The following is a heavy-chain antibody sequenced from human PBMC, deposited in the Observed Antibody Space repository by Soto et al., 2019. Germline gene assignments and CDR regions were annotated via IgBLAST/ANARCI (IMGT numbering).Heavy chain of an antibody. Sequence: GGSLRLSCAASGFTFSSYAMHWVRQAPGKGLEYVSSITFNGGSTYYADSVKGRFTISRDNSKNTLYLQMNSLRAEDTALYYCAKDVVDRGISYWGQGTLVTVSS. J-gene: IGHJ4*01. CDR1: GFTFSSYA. CDR2: ITFNGGST. CDR3: AKDVVDRGISY. D-gene: IGHD1-20*01. V-gene: IGHV3-23*01.